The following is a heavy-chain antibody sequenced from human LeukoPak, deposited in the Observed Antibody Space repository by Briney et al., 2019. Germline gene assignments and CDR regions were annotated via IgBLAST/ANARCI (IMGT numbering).Heavy chain of an antibody. CDR3: AELGITMIGGV. D-gene: IGHD3-10*02. J-gene: IGHJ6*04. Sequence: GGSLRLSCAASGFTFSDYWMSWVRQAPGKGLEWVAYIKQDGSDKYYVDSVKGRFTISRDNAKNSLYLQMNGLRAEDTAVYYCAELGITMIGGVWGKGTTVTISS. CDR1: GFTFSDYW. CDR2: IKQDGSDK. V-gene: IGHV3-7*01.